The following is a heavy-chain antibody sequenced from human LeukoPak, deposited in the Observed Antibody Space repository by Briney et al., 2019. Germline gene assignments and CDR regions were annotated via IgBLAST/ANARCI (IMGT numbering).Heavy chain of an antibody. J-gene: IGHJ3*02. Sequence: PSETLSLTCTVSGGSISSGSYYWSWIRQPAGKGLEWIGRIYTSGSTNYNPSLKSRVTISVDTSKNQCSLKLSSVTAADTAVYYCARDYYDAFDIWGQGTMVTVSS. V-gene: IGHV4-61*02. CDR2: IYTSGST. CDR1: GGSISSGSYY. D-gene: IGHD3-10*01. CDR3: ARDYYDAFDI.